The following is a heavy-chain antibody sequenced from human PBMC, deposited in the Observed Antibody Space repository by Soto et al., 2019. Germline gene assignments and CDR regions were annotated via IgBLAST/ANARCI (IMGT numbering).Heavy chain of an antibody. Sequence: QVQLQQWGAGLLKPSETLSLTCAVYGGSFSGYYWSWIRQPPGKGLEWIGEINHSGNTNHNPSLTSRVTISVETSKKQLYRQLRSVTAADTAVYYCARVRIPGGEYYVDYWCQGTLVSVSS. CDR1: GGSFSGYY. CDR3: ARVRIPGGEYYVDY. J-gene: IGHJ4*02. CDR2: INHSGNT. V-gene: IGHV4-34*01.